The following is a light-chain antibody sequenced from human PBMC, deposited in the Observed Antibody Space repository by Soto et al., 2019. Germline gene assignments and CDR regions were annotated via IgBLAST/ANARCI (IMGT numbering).Light chain of an antibody. CDR2: DAS. CDR1: QNIGTY. V-gene: IGKV3-11*01. Sequence: VMTQAPATLSLSPGGGATLSCRASQNIGTYLAWYQQKGGQAPRLVIFDASSRASGVPARFSGSGSGTDFTLAISSLEPEDFAIYYCQQRRNWPVTFGGGTKVDIK. CDR3: QQRRNWPVT. J-gene: IGKJ4*01.